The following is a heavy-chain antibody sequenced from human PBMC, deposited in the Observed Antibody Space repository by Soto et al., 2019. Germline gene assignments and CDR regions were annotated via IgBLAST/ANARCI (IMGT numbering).Heavy chain of an antibody. CDR2: ICCSGST. J-gene: IGHJ4*02. Sequence: QVQLQESGPGLVKPSETLSLTCTVSGDSVSRGDSYWSWIRQPPGKGLEWIGYICCSGSTEYNPCLVRRVIISVGTAKNQLSLKLSTVTAADTAVYFCARGMDNNKVGWWGQGTLVTVSS. D-gene: IGHD1-1*01. V-gene: IGHV4-61*08. CDR1: GDSVSRGDSY. CDR3: ARGMDNNKVGW.